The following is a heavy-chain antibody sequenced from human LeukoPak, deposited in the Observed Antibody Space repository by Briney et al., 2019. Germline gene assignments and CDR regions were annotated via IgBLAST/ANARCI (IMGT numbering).Heavy chain of an antibody. V-gene: IGHV3-23*01. CDR2: ITIGGTT. CDR1: GFTFSNYA. D-gene: IGHD1-26*01. CDR3: AKDSRTGSPRAFDS. Sequence: PGGSLRLSCAASGFTFSNYAMTWARQAPGKGLEWVSTITIGGTTYHADSVKGRFTISRDNSKHTLYLQMNSLRPEDTAVYSCAKDSRTGSPRAFDSWGQGTLVIVSS. J-gene: IGHJ4*02.